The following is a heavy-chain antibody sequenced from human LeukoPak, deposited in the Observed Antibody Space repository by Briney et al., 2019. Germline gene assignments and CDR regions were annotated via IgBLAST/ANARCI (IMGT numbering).Heavy chain of an antibody. V-gene: IGHV4-59*11. J-gene: IGHJ6*03. CDR2: IFYSGTT. D-gene: IGHD6-25*01. CDR3: ARGGSTLLYYYYYYMDV. Sequence: SETLSLTCTVSGGSISSHFWSWIRQPPGKGLEWIGYIFYSGTTKYNPSLRSRVTISADTSKNQFSLKLSSVTAADAAVYYCARGGSTLLYYYYYYMDVWGKGTTVTVSS. CDR1: GGSISSHF.